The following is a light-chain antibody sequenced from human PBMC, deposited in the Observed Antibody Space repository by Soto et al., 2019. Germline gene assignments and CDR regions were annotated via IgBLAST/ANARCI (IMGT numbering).Light chain of an antibody. V-gene: IGKV1-8*01. CDR2: AAS. CDR1: QGISSY. J-gene: IGKJ3*01. Sequence: AIRMTQSPSSFSASTGDRVTITCRASQGISSYLAWYQQKLGKAPKLLIYAASTLQSGVPSRFSGSGSGTEFILTINCLQSEDFVTYYCQQYYNYPFTFGPGTKVDIK. CDR3: QQYYNYPFT.